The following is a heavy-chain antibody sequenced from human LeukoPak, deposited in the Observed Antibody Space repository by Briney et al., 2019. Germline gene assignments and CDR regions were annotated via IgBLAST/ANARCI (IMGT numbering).Heavy chain of an antibody. Sequence: ASVNVSCKASGYTFTGYYMHWVRQAPGQGLEWMGIINPSGGSTSYAQKFQGRVTMTRDTSTSTVYMELSSLRSEDTAVYYCARDGTGEIDYWGQGTLVTVSS. CDR3: ARDGTGEIDY. D-gene: IGHD7-27*01. J-gene: IGHJ4*02. CDR1: GYTFTGYY. CDR2: INPSGGST. V-gene: IGHV1-46*01.